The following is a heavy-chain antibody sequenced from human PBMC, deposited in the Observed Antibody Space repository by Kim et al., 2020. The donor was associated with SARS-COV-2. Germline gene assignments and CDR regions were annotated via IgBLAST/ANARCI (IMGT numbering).Heavy chain of an antibody. V-gene: IGHV4-34*01. Sequence: SLKSPVTITVDTSKTQFSLKLSSVTAADTAVYYCARATAMIYYYYCYMDVWGKGTTVTVSS. CDR3: ARATAMIYYYYCYMDV. J-gene: IGHJ6*03. D-gene: IGHD5-18*01.